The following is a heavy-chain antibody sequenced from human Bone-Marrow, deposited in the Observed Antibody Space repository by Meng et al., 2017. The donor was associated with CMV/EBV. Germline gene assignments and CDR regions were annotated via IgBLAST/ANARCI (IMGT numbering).Heavy chain of an antibody. V-gene: IGHV4-39*07. CDR3: AREGTRSSPFDY. CDR2: IYYSGST. J-gene: IGHJ4*02. Sequence: SETLSLTCTVSGDSISSSSYYWGWIRRPPGKGLEWIGSIYYSGSTYYNPSLKSRVTISVDTSKNQFSLKLSSVTAADTAVYYCAREGTRSSPFDYWGQGTLVTVSS. D-gene: IGHD6-6*01. CDR1: GDSISSSSYY.